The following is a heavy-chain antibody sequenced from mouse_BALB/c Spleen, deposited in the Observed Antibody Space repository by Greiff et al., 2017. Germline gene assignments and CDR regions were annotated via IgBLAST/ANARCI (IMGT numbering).Heavy chain of an antibody. J-gene: IGHJ4*01. CDR1: GFNIKDYY. V-gene: IGHV14-1*02. Sequence: VQLKESGAELVRPGALVKLSCKASGFNIKDYYMHWVKQRPEQGLEWIGWIDPENGNTIYDPKFQGKASITADTSSNTAYLQLSSLTSEDTAVYYCAWGYAMDYWGQGTSVTVSS. CDR2: IDPENGNT. CDR3: AWGYAMDY.